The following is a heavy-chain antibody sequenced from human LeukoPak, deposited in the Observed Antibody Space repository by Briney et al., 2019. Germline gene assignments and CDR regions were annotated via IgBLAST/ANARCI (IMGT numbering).Heavy chain of an antibody. J-gene: IGHJ6*03. CDR3: ARKYCTSISCYFTDMDV. CDR2: IYSGGST. Sequence: PGGSLRLSCAASGFTFSYYAMSWVRQVPGKGLEWVSAIYSGGSTYYADSVKGRFTISRDNSKNTLYLQMNSLRAEDTAVYYCARKYCTSISCYFTDMDVWGKGTTVTVSS. CDR1: GFTFSYYA. V-gene: IGHV3-66*01. D-gene: IGHD2-2*01.